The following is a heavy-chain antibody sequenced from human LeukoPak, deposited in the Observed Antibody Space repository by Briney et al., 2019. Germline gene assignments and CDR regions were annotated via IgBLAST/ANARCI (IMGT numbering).Heavy chain of an antibody. J-gene: IGHJ4*02. CDR2: ISAYNGNT. CDR3: ARDRAVAGPGPFDY. Sequence: ASVKVSCKASGYTFTSYGISWVRQAPGQGLEWMGWISAYNGNTNYAQKLQGRVTMTTDTSTSTAYMELRSLRSDDTAVYYCARDRAVAGPGPFDYWGQGTLVTVSS. D-gene: IGHD6-19*01. CDR1: GYTFTSYG. V-gene: IGHV1-18*01.